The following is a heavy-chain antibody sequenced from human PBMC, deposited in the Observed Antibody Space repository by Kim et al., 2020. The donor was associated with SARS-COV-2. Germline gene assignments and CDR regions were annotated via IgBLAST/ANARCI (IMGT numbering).Heavy chain of an antibody. Sequence: SETLSLTCSVSGDSISSSTYYWGWIRQPPGKGLEWIGSIYYSGSTYYNPSFKSRVTMSVDTSKNQFSLKLSSVTAADTAVYYCARDASGSYYKVPTDYWGQGTLVTVSS. CDR2: IYYSGST. V-gene: IGHV4-39*07. D-gene: IGHD3-10*01. CDR3: ARDASGSYYKVPTDY. CDR1: GDSISSSTYY. J-gene: IGHJ4*02.